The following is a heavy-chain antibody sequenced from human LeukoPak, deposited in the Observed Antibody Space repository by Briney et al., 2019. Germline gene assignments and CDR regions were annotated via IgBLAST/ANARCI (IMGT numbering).Heavy chain of an antibody. V-gene: IGHV3-21*01. CDR1: GFTFSSYS. D-gene: IGHD3-16*01. Sequence: GGSLRLSCAASGFTFSSYSKNWGRQAPGKGREWVSSISSSSSYIYYADSVKGRFTISRDNAKNSLYLQMNSLRAEDTAVYYCARAPLGVFDYWGQGTLVTVSS. CDR2: ISSSSSYI. J-gene: IGHJ4*02. CDR3: ARAPLGVFDY.